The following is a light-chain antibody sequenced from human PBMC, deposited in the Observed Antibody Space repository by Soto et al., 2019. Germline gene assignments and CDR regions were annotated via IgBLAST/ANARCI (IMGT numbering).Light chain of an antibody. Sequence: DIVMTQSPDSLAVSLGERATINCKSSQNLLYSSNNKNYLAWYQQKPGQPPKLLIYWASTRESGVPDRFSGSGSGTDFTLTISSLQAEDVAVYYCQQYYSTPPTFGQGTKVEIK. CDR2: WAS. CDR3: QQYYSTPPT. J-gene: IGKJ1*01. CDR1: QNLLYSSNNKNY. V-gene: IGKV4-1*01.